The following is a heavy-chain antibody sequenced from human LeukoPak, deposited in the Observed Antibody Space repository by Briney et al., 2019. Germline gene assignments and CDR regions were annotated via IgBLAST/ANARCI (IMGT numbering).Heavy chain of an antibody. CDR1: GGSISSSNW. CDR3: AGLIRPGWFDP. J-gene: IGHJ5*02. D-gene: IGHD1-14*01. Sequence: KPSETLSLTCAVSGGSISSSNWWSWVRQPPGKGLEWIGDINHNGGTNYNPSLKSRVTISVDTSKNQFSLKMSSVTAADTAVYYCAGLIRPGWFDPWGQGTLVTVSS. V-gene: IGHV4-4*02. CDR2: INHNGGT.